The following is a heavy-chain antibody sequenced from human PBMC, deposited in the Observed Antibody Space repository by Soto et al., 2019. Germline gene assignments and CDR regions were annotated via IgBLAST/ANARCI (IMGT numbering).Heavy chain of an antibody. D-gene: IGHD3-22*01. CDR2: IYPGDSDT. V-gene: IGHV5-51*01. J-gene: IGHJ4*02. CDR3: ARRRGNYFDSSGYNYEFDC. Sequence: GESLKISCNGSGYSFTNYWIAWVRQMPRKGLEWMGVIYPGDSDTKYSPSFQGQVTITADKSISTAYLQWSSLKASDTAMYYCARRRGNYFDSSGYNYEFDCWGQGTLVTVSS. CDR1: GYSFTNYW.